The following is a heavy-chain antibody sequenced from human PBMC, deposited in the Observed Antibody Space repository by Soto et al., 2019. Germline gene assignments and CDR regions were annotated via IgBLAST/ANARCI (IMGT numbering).Heavy chain of an antibody. Sequence: QVQLVQSGAEVKKPGASVKVSCKASGYTFTSYGISWVRQAPGQGLEWMGWISAYNGNTNYAQKLQGRVTMTTDTSTSTAYMELRSLGSDDTAVYYCARDRGRGFWSGYYYYYGMDVWGQGTTVTVSS. D-gene: IGHD3-3*01. CDR3: ARDRGRGFWSGYYYYYGMDV. V-gene: IGHV1-18*01. CDR2: ISAYNGNT. J-gene: IGHJ6*02. CDR1: GYTFTSYG.